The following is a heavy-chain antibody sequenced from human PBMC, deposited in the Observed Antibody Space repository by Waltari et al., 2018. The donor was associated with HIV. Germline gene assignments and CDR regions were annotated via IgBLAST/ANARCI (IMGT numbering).Heavy chain of an antibody. CDR1: GYSFTTYW. CDR3: ARYGQGDCSGGTCEYYIDY. D-gene: IGHD2-15*01. CDR2: INPGDSDT. V-gene: IGHV5-51*01. Sequence: EVQLVQSGAELQKPGESLRISCEGYGYSFTTYWVAWVRQVPGKGLEWMGIINPGDSDTRYRPSFRGNVTISADTSIDTAYLQWSSLQASDTAMYFCARYGQGDCSGGTCEYYIDYWGQGTLVIVSS. J-gene: IGHJ4*02.